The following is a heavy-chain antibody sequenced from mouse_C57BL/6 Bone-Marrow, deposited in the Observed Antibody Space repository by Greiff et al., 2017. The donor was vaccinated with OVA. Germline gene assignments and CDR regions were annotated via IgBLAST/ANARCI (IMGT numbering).Heavy chain of an antibody. V-gene: IGHV1-55*01. CDR3: ARRYIWYFDV. Sequence: QVQLQQPGAELVKPGASVKMSCKASGYTFTSYWITWVKQRPGQGLEWIGDIYPGSGSTNYNEKFKSKATLTVDTSSSTAYMQLSSLTSEDSSVYYCARRYIWYFDVWGTGTTVTVSS. D-gene: IGHD1-3*01. J-gene: IGHJ1*03. CDR1: GYTFTSYW. CDR2: IYPGSGST.